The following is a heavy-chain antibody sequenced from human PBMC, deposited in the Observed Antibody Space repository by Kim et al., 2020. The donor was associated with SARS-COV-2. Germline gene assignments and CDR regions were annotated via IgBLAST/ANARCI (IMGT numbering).Heavy chain of an antibody. D-gene: IGHD5-12*01. Sequence: GGSLRLSCAASGFTFSSYEMNWVRQAPGKGLEWVSYISSSGSTIYYADSVKGRFTISRDNAKNSLYLQMNSLRAEDTAVYYCARGKVGVATSMGYYYYGMDVWGQGTTVTVSS. CDR1: GFTFSSYE. CDR2: ISSSGSTI. J-gene: IGHJ6*02. V-gene: IGHV3-48*03. CDR3: ARGKVGVATSMGYYYYGMDV.